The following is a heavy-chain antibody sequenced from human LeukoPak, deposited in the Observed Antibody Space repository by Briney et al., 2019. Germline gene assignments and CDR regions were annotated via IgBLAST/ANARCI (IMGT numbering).Heavy chain of an antibody. Sequence: ASVKVSCKASGYTFTSYYMHWVRQAPGQGLEWMGIIIPSGGSTSYAQKFQGRVTMTRDMSTSTVYMELSSLRSEDTAVYYCARDGYCSSTSCYYFDYWGQGTLVTVSS. J-gene: IGHJ4*02. V-gene: IGHV1-46*01. CDR1: GYTFTSYY. CDR3: ARDGYCSSTSCYYFDY. CDR2: IIPSGGST. D-gene: IGHD2-2*01.